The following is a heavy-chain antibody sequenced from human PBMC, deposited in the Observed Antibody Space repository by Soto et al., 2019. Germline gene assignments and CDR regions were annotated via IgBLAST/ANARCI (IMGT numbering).Heavy chain of an antibody. Sequence: PGVSLELSSAASGFTFSSYGMHWVRQAPSKDLEWVAVISYDGSNKYYADSVKGRFTISRDNSKNTLYLQMNSLRAEDTAVYYCAKDDSSGWYGRYYYYGMDVWGQGTTVTVSS. D-gene: IGHD6-19*01. CDR1: GFTFSSYG. CDR3: AKDDSSGWYGRYYYYGMDV. CDR2: ISYDGSNK. V-gene: IGHV3-30*18. J-gene: IGHJ6*02.